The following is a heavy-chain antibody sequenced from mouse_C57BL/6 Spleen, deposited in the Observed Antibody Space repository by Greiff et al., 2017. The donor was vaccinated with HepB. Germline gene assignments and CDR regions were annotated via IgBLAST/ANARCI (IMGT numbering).Heavy chain of an antibody. Sequence: EVKLVESGPELVKPGASVKISCKASGYSFTGYYMNWVKQSPEKSLEWIGEINPSTGGTTYNQKFKAKATLTVDKSSSTAYMQLKSLTSEDSAVYYCARRSYSNYHWYFDVWGTGTTVTVSS. V-gene: IGHV1-42*01. CDR3: ARRSYSNYHWYFDV. D-gene: IGHD2-5*01. CDR1: GYSFTGYY. J-gene: IGHJ1*03. CDR2: INPSTGGT.